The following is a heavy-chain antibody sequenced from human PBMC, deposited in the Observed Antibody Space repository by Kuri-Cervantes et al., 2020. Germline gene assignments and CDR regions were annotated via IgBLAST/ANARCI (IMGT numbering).Heavy chain of an antibody. CDR2: IKSKTDGGTT. CDR1: GFTLSSAW. D-gene: IGHD3-9*01. J-gene: IGHJ4*02. Sequence: GGSLRLSCAASGFTLSSAWMSWVRQAPGKGLEWVGHIKSKTDGGTTDYAAPVKGRFTISRDDSKNTLYLQMNSLKTEDTAVYYCTTAFYYDILTGYYRFDYWGQGTLVTVSS. V-gene: IGHV3-15*01. CDR3: TTAFYYDILTGYYRFDY.